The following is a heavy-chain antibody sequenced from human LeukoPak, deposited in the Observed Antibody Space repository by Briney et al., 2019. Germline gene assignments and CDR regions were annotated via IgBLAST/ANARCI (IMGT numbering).Heavy chain of an antibody. CDR3: ARDSGGGAAAGRDWFDP. Sequence: SETLSLTCTVSGGSISSYYWSWIRQPPGKGLEWIGYIYSGSTNYNPSLKSRVTISVDASKNQFSLKLSSVTAADTAVYYCARDSGGGAAAGRDWFDPWGQGTLVTVSS. J-gene: IGHJ5*02. V-gene: IGHV4-59*01. CDR1: GGSISSYY. D-gene: IGHD6-13*01. CDR2: IYSGST.